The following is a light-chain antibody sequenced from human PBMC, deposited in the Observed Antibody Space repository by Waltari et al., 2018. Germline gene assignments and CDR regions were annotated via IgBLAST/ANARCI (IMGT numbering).Light chain of an antibody. J-gene: IGKJ1*01. CDR2: RAS. Sequence: DVQMTQSPSTLSASVGDRVTITCRASQSISRFLAWYQQSPGTAPKLLIYRASTLQSGVPSSFSGSGSGTEFTLTISSLQPDDFATYYCQHYTSDSKTFGQGTKVEI. CDR1: QSISRF. CDR3: QHYTSDSKT. V-gene: IGKV1-5*03.